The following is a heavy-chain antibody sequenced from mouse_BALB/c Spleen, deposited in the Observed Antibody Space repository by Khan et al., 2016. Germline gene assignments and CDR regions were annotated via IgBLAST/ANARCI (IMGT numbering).Heavy chain of an antibody. CDR1: GFNIKDTY. Sequence: VQLKQSGAELVKPGASVKLSCTATGFNIKDTYMHWVKQRPEQGLEWIGRIVPANGNTKYDPKFQGKATITADTSSNTAYLQLSSLTSEDTAVYSCAFPTLLDYWGQGTTLTVSS. D-gene: IGHD2-10*01. CDR2: IVPANGNT. J-gene: IGHJ2*01. V-gene: IGHV14-3*02. CDR3: AFPTLLDY.